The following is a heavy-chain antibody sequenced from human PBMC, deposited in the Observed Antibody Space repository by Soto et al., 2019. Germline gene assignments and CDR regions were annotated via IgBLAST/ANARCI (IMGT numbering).Heavy chain of an antibody. CDR1: GGTFSSYA. J-gene: IGHJ6*02. Sequence: QVELVQSGAEVKKPGSSVKVSCKASGGTFSSYAISWVRQAPGQGLEWMGGIIPIFGTANYAQKFQGRVTITADESTSTAYMELSSLRSEDTAVYYCARGRIAARSYYYYYGMDDWGQGTTVTVSS. CDR3: ARGRIAARSYYYYYGMDD. CDR2: IIPIFGTA. V-gene: IGHV1-69*01. D-gene: IGHD6-6*01.